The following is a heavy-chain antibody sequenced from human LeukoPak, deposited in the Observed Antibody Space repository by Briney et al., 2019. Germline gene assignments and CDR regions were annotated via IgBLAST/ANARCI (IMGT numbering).Heavy chain of an antibody. CDR3: ARDISGYAVHSGFNY. Sequence: PGGSLRLSCAASEFTVSSNYMSWVRQAPGKGLEWVSLIHSGSNTYYADSVKGRFTISTDNFKTTFFLQMNSLRAEDMAVYYCARDISGYAVHSGFNYWAREPWSPSPQ. CDR2: IHSGSNT. J-gene: IGHJ4*02. D-gene: IGHD3-22*01. CDR1: EFTVSSNY. V-gene: IGHV3-66*01.